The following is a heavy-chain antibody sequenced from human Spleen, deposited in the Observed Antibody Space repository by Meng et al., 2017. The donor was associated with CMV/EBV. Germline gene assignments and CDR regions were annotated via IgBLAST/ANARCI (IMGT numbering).Heavy chain of an antibody. D-gene: IGHD4-11*01. CDR1: GFTFSGSA. CDR3: TRDYSNGWFDP. V-gene: IGHV3-73*01. CDR2: IRSKANSYAT. Sequence: ASGFTFSGSAMHWVRQASGKGLEWVGRIRSKANSYATAYAASVKGRFTISRDDSKNTAYLQMNSLKTEDTAVYYCTRDYSNGWFDPWGQGTLVTVSS. J-gene: IGHJ5*02.